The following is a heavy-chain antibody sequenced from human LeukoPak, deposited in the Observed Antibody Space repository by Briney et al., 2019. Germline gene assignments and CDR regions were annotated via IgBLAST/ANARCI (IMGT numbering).Heavy chain of an antibody. CDR1: GFTLSTYA. Sequence: GGSLRLSCAASGFTLSTYAINWVRQAPGRGLEWVSFISSTSKTIYYADSVKGRFTISRDNSKNTLYLQMNSLRAEDTAVYYCARGNYYFYYYMDVWGKGTTVTVSS. CDR2: ISSTSKTI. J-gene: IGHJ6*03. V-gene: IGHV3-48*01. CDR3: ARGNYYFYYYMDV.